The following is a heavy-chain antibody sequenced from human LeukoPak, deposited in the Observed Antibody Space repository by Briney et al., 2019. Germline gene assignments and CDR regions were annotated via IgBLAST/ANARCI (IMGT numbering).Heavy chain of an antibody. J-gene: IGHJ5*02. CDR3: ARGVYSSSWGWFDP. Sequence: PSETLSLTCAVYGGSFSGYYWSWIRQPLGKGLEWIGEINHSGSTNYNPSLKSRVTISVDTSKNQFSLKLSSVTAADTAVYYCARGVYSSSWGWFDPWGQGTLVTVSS. D-gene: IGHD6-13*01. V-gene: IGHV4-34*01. CDR1: GGSFSGYY. CDR2: INHSGST.